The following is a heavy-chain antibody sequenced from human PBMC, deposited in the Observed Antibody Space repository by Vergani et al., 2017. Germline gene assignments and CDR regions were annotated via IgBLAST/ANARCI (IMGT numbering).Heavy chain of an antibody. CDR1: GYSFTSYW. J-gene: IGHJ6*02. CDR2: IDPSDSYT. Sequence: EVQLVQSGAEVKKPGESLRISCKGSGYSFTSYWISWVRQMPGKGLEWMGRIDPSDSYTNYSPSFQGHVTISADKSISTAYLQWSSLKASDTAMYYCARLWEGYVDTAMVDYYGMDVWGQGTTVTVSS. CDR3: ARLWEGYVDTAMVDYYGMDV. D-gene: IGHD5-18*01. V-gene: IGHV5-10-1*03.